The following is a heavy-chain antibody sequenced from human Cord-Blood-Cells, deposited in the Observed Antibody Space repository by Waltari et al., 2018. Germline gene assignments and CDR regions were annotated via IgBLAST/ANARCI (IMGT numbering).Heavy chain of an antibody. J-gene: IGHJ3*02. D-gene: IGHD3-16*01. V-gene: IGHV3-21*01. Sequence: EVQLVESGGGLVKPGGSLRLSCAASGFTFSSYSMNWVRQAPGKGLEWVSSISSSSSYICYADSVKGRFTISRDNAKNSLYLQMNSLRAEDTAVYYCARDQFEGAFDIWGQGTMVTVSS. CDR3: ARDQFEGAFDI. CDR1: GFTFSSYS. CDR2: ISSSSSYI.